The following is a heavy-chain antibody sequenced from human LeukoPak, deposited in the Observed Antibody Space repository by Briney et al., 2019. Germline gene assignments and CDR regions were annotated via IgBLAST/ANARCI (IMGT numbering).Heavy chain of an antibody. CDR3: ARIRRGYGSLYYYHGMDV. Sequence: GGSLRLSCAASGFTFSSYSMNWVRQAPGKGLEWVSSISSSSSYIYYADSVKGRFTISRDNAKNSLYLQMNSLRAEDTAVYYCARIRRGYGSLYYYHGMDVWGQGTTVTVSS. J-gene: IGHJ6*02. V-gene: IGHV3-21*01. CDR1: GFTFSSYS. CDR2: ISSSSSYI. D-gene: IGHD3-10*01.